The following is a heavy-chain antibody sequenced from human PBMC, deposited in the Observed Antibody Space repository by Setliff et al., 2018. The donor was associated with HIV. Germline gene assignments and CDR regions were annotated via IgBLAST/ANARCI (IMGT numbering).Heavy chain of an antibody. CDR3: ARRIDDSGSFPDKNWFDT. V-gene: IGHV4-4*09. CDR2: IFSSGST. CDR1: GDSISSYS. Sequence: KPSETLSLTCTVSGDSISSYSWNWIRQSPGGGLEWIGFIFSSGSTKYNPSLQSRVTMSIDTSKNQFSLRLTSVTAADTAVYYCARRIDDSGSFPDKNWFDTWGQGGLVTVSS. D-gene: IGHD3-10*01. J-gene: IGHJ5*02.